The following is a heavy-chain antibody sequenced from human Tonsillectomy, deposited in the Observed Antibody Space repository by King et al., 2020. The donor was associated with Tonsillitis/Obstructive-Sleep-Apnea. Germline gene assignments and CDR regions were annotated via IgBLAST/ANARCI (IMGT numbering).Heavy chain of an antibody. J-gene: IGHJ6*03. CDR2: INNSGST. CDR3: ARAPTITMVRGARAPYYYYMDV. Sequence: VQLQQWGAGLLKPSETLSLTCAVYGGSFSGYYWIWIRQPPGKGLEWIGEINNSGSTNYNPSLKSRVTISVDTSKNQFSLQLSSVTAADTAVYYCARAPTITMVRGARAPYYYYMDVWGKGTTVTVSS. D-gene: IGHD3-10*01. V-gene: IGHV4-34*01. CDR1: GGSFSGYY.